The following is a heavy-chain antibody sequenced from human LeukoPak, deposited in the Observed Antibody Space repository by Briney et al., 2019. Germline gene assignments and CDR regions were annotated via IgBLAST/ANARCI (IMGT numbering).Heavy chain of an antibody. D-gene: IGHD2-2*01. CDR2: INPNSGGT. CDR1: GYTFTGYY. J-gene: IGHJ5*02. Sequence: ASVKVSCKASGYTFTGYYMHWVRQAPGQGLEWMGWINPNSGGTNYAQKFQGRVTMTRATSISTAYMELSRLRSDDTAVYYCARAGYCSSTTCYDWFDPWGQGTLVTVSS. V-gene: IGHV1-2*02. CDR3: ARAGYCSSTTCYDWFDP.